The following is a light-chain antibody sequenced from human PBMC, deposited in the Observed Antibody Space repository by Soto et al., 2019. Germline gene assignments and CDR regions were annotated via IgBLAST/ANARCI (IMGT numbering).Light chain of an antibody. Sequence: IQLTQSPSSLSASVGDRVTITCRASQGISTYLAWYQQKSGKAPKILIYAASTLQRGVPSRFSGSSSGTDITLTISSLQPEEFATYYFQQHNNYPPVTDVPGTKVDIK. V-gene: IGKV1-9*01. CDR1: QGISTY. CDR3: QQHNNYPPVT. J-gene: IGKJ3*01. CDR2: AAS.